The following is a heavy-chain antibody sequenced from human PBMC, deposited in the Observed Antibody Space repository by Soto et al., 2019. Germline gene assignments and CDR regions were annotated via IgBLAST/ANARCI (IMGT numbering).Heavy chain of an antibody. CDR1: GFTFRNYG. CDR2: ISYDGRYT. J-gene: IGHJ2*01. V-gene: IGHV3-33*01. Sequence: QVQLVESGGGVVQPGTSLRLSCAASGFTFRNYGMHWVHQAPGKGLEWVALISYDGRYTFYVDSVKGRFTISRDNSRSTLHLQMNSLRAEDTAVYYCTRDVSSRYFDLWGRGSLVTVSS. CDR3: TRDVSSRYFDL.